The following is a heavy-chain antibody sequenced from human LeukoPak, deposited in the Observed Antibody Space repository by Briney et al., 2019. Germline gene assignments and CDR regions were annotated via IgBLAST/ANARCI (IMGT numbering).Heavy chain of an antibody. CDR2: ISWNSGSI. D-gene: IGHD6-13*01. V-gene: IGHV3-9*01. CDR1: GFTFDDYA. Sequence: GGSLRLSCAASGFTFDDYAMHWVRQAPGKGLEWVSGISWNSGSIGYADSVKGRFTISRDNAKNSLYLQMNSLRAEDTALYYCAKGAAGLPYYDYWGQGTLVTVSS. J-gene: IGHJ4*02. CDR3: AKGAAGLPYYDY.